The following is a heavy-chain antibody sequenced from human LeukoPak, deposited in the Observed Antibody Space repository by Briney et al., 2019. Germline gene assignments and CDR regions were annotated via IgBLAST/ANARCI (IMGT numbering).Heavy chain of an antibody. V-gene: IGHV3-9*01. CDR3: AKDIPPPSSGTFDY. J-gene: IGHJ4*02. Sequence: GGSLRLSCTASGLTFDDYAMHWVRQAPGKGLEWVSSISWNGGSIGYADSVKGRFTISRDDAKNSLYLQMNSLRPEDTALYYCAKDIPPPSSGTFDYWGQGTLVTVSS. CDR2: ISWNGGSI. CDR1: GLTFDDYA. D-gene: IGHD6-19*01.